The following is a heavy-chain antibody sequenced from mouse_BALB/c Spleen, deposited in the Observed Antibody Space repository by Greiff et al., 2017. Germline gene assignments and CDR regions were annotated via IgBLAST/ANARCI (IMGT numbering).Heavy chain of an antibody. CDR1: GFSLTSYG. V-gene: IGHV2-9*02. CDR3: ARELDYEGYYYAMDY. Sequence: VKLVESGPGLVAPSQSLSITCTVSGFSLTSYGVHWVRQPPGKGLEWLGVIWAGGSTNYNSALMSRLSISKDNSKSQVFLKMNSLQTDDTAMYYCARELDYEGYYYAMDYWGQGTSVNVSS. CDR2: IWAGGST. J-gene: IGHJ4*01. D-gene: IGHD2-4*01.